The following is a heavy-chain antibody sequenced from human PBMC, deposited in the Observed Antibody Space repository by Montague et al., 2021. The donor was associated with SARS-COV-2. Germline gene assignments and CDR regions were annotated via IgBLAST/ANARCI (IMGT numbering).Heavy chain of an antibody. Sequence: SLSLSLSASGFTFSSYDMHWVRQATGKGLEWVSAIGTAGDTYYPGSVKGRFTISRENAKNSLYLQMNSLRAGDTAVYYCARGVTMVQGVISRYYYYYGMDVWGRGTTVTVSS. D-gene: IGHD3-10*01. J-gene: IGHJ6*02. CDR3: ARGVTMVQGVISRYYYYYGMDV. CDR1: GFTFSSYD. CDR2: IGTAGDT. V-gene: IGHV3-13*04.